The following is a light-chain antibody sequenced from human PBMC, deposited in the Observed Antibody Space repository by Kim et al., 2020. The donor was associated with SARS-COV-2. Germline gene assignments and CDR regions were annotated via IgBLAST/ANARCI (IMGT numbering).Light chain of an antibody. V-gene: IGLV6-57*02. CDR3: RSYDNDNWV. J-gene: IGLJ3*02. CDR2: EEH. CDR1: GGGIASRY. Sequence: GKSVPIACTCSGGGIASRYVQWLQQRPASAPPTVIYEEHHRPSGVPDRFSASADRSANSASLTISGQEFEDEADYYCRSYDNDNWVFGGGTQLTVL.